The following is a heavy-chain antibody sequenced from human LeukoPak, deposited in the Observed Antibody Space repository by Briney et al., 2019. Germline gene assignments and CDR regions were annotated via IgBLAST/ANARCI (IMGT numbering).Heavy chain of an antibody. CDR2: IYHSGNT. J-gene: IGHJ4*02. D-gene: IGHD1-14*01. Sequence: SETLSLTCTVSGYSISSGYYWGWIRQPPGKGLEWIGNIYHSGNTYYNPSLRSRVTISVDTSKNQFSLKLSSVTAADTAVYYCARSAPPGIDYWGQGTLVTVSS. CDR3: ARSAPPGIDY. CDR1: GYSISSGYY. V-gene: IGHV4-38-2*02.